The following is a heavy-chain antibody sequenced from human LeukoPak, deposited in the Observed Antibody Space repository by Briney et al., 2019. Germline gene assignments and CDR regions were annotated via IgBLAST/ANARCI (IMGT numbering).Heavy chain of an antibody. J-gene: IGHJ6*02. CDR1: GYTFTSYG. V-gene: IGHV1-18*01. CDR3: ARERSYYDILTGYFSVGKKNSYYYYGMDV. Sequence: ASVKVSCKASGYTFTSYGISWVRQAPGQGLEWMGWISAYNGNTNYAQKLQGRVTMTTDTSTSTAYMELRSLRSDDTAVYYCARERSYYDILTGYFSVGKKNSYYYYGMDVWGQGTTVTVSS. D-gene: IGHD3-9*01. CDR2: ISAYNGNT.